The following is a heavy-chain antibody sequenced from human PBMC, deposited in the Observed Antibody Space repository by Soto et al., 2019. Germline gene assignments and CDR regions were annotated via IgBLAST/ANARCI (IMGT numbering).Heavy chain of an antibody. J-gene: IGHJ4*02. CDR1: VGSISSYY. D-gene: IGHD4-17*01. Sequence: PSETLSLTCPVSVGSISSYYLSLMLHNPVKGLELIGYIYYSGSTNYNPSLKSRVTISVDTSKNQFSLKLSSVTAADTAVYYCARSTYGDPLLSFDYWGQGTLVTVSS. V-gene: IGHV4-59*01. CDR2: IYYSGST. CDR3: ARSTYGDPLLSFDY.